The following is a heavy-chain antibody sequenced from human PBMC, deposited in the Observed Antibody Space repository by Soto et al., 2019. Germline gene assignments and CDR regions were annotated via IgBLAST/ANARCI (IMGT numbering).Heavy chain of an antibody. D-gene: IGHD6-13*01. V-gene: IGHV3-66*01. CDR1: GFTVSSNY. CDR3: AREDLIAAAGTSTGKDY. Sequence: EVQLVESGGGLVQPGGSLRLSCAASGFTVSSNYMSWVRQAPGKGLEWVSVIYSGGSTYYADSVKGRFTISRDNSKNTLYLQMNSLRAEDTAVYYCAREDLIAAAGTSTGKDYWGQGTLVTVSS. CDR2: IYSGGST. J-gene: IGHJ4*02.